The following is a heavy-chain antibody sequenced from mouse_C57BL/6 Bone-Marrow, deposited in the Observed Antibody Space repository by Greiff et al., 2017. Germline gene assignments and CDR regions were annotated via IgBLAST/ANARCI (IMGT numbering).Heavy chain of an antibody. CDR2: IRNKANGYTT. Sequence: EVQRVESGGGLVQPGGSLSLSCAASGFTFTDYYMSWVRQPPGKALEWLGFIRNKANGYTTEYSASVKGRFTISRDNSHSILYLQMKALRAEDSATYYGASSPFYYGNPAWFAYWGQGTLVTVSA. CDR1: GFTFTDYY. CDR3: ASSPFYYGNPAWFAY. D-gene: IGHD2-1*01. V-gene: IGHV7-3*01. J-gene: IGHJ3*01.